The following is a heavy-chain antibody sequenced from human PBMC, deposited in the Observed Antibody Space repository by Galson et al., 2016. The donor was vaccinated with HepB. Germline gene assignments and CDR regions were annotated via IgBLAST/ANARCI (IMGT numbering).Heavy chain of an antibody. Sequence: TLSLTCTVSGGSVGNNGFYWSWVRQRPGEGLEWIGYVHYSGSTYHKASLRSRVTISLDSSKNQFSLTLSSVTAADAAVYYCASAGGESGYDFYYGMDVWGQGTSVTGSS. D-gene: IGHD3-16*01. CDR2: VHYSGST. V-gene: IGHV4-31*03. CDR1: GGSVGNNGFY. J-gene: IGHJ6*02. CDR3: ASAGGESGYDFYYGMDV.